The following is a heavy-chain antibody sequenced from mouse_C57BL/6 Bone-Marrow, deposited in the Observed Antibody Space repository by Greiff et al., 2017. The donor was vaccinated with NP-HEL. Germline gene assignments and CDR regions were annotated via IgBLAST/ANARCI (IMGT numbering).Heavy chain of an antibody. CDR2: IYPFDSEN. D-gene: IGHD2-4*01. V-gene: IGHV1-61*01. Sequence: QVQLQQPGAELVRPGFSVKLFRKASGHTLPSHRVGWGKERPGQGLEWNCNIYPFDSENHYNQKCKDKATLTVDKSSSTAYMQLSSLTSEDSAVYYCARKWIYYDYDGGYYYAMDYWGQGTSVTVSS. CDR3: ARKWIYYDYDGGYYYAMDY. J-gene: IGHJ4*01. CDR1: GHTLPSHR.